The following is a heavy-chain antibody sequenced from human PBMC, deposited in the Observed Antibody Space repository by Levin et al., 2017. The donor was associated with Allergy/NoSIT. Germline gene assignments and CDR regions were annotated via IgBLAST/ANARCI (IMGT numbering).Heavy chain of an antibody. V-gene: IGHV3-30-3*01. CDR3: ARAPVHYYYGSGSPQQRYNWFDP. CDR1: GFTFSSYA. Sequence: GGSLRLSCAASGFTFSSYAMHWVRQAPGKGLEWVAVISYDGSNKYYADSVKGRFTISRDNSKNTLYLQMNSLRAEDTAVYYCARAPVHYYYGSGSPQQRYNWFDPWGQGTLVTVSS. J-gene: IGHJ5*02. D-gene: IGHD3-10*01. CDR2: ISYDGSNK.